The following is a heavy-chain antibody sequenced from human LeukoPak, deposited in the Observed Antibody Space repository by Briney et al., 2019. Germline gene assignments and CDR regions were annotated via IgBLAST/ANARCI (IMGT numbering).Heavy chain of an antibody. Sequence: ASVKVSCKASGYTFTSYGISWVRQAPGQGLEWMGWISAYNGNTNYAQKLQGRVTMTTDTSTSTAYMELRSLRSDDTAVYYCARDLYDILTGYRVVPSFDYWGQGTLVTVSS. D-gene: IGHD3-9*01. CDR1: GYTFTSYG. V-gene: IGHV1-18*01. CDR3: ARDLYDILTGYRVVPSFDY. CDR2: ISAYNGNT. J-gene: IGHJ4*02.